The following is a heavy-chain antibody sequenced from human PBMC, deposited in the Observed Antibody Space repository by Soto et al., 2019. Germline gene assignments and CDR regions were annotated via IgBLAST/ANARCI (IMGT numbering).Heavy chain of an antibody. J-gene: IGHJ5*02. CDR1: GYTFTSYG. V-gene: IGHV1-18*01. CDR2: ISAYTGNT. Sequence: QVQLVQSGAEVKKPGASVKVSCKASGYTFTSYGISWVRQAPGQGLEWMGWISAYTGNTNYAQQPQGRVTMTTDTSTRTAYMELRSLRSDDTAVYYCATASGSPYWFDPWGQGTLVTVSS. CDR3: ATASGSPYWFDP. D-gene: IGHD1-26*01.